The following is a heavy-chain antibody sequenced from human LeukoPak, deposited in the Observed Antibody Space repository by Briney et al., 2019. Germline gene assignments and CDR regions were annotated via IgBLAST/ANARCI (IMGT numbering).Heavy chain of an antibody. D-gene: IGHD6-19*01. Sequence: SETLSLTCAVSGGSISSGGYSWSWIRQPPGKGLEWIGYIYHSGSTYYNPSLKSRVTISVDRSKNQFSLKLSSVTAADTAVYYCARVRSIAVAGIYYWGQGTLVTVSS. CDR2: IYHSGST. J-gene: IGHJ4*02. CDR1: GGSISSGGYS. CDR3: ARVRSIAVAGIYY. V-gene: IGHV4-30-2*01.